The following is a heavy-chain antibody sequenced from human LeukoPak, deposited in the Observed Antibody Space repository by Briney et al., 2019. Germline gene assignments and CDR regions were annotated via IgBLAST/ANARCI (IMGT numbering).Heavy chain of an antibody. CDR2: IYSGGST. CDR3: ARVRSIMVRGVTDY. D-gene: IGHD3-10*01. CDR1: GFXFSGYW. V-gene: IGHV3-66*01. J-gene: IGHJ4*02. Sequence: GGSLRLSCAASGFXFSGYWIHWVRQPPGKGLEWVSVIYSGGSTYYADSVKGRFTISRGNSKNTLYLQMNSLRAEDTAVYFCARVRSIMVRGVTDYWGQGTLVTVSS.